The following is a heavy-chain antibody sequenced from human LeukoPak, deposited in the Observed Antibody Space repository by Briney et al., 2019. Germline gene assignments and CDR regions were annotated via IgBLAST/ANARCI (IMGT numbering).Heavy chain of an antibody. CDR3: ARGTVYCSSTTCHQDAFDI. CDR2: ISPNSGGT. CDR1: GYTFTGYY. Sequence: EASVKVSCKASGYTFTGYYMHWVRQAPGQGLEWMGWISPNSGGTNYAQKFQGRVTMTRDTSISTGYMELSRLRSDDTAVYYCARGTVYCSSTTCHQDAFDIWGQGTVVTVSS. V-gene: IGHV1-2*02. D-gene: IGHD2-2*01. J-gene: IGHJ3*02.